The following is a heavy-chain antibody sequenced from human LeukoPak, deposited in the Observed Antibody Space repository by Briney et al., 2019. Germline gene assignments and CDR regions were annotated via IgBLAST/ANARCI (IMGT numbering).Heavy chain of an antibody. V-gene: IGHV3-7*03. CDR2: INHNGNVN. CDR3: ARGGGLDV. CDR1: GFTFSSYW. J-gene: IGHJ6*02. D-gene: IGHD3-16*01. Sequence: GGSLRLSCAASGFTFSSYWMNWARQAPGKGLELVASINHNGNVNYYVDSVKGRFTISRDNAKNSLYLQMSNLRAEDTAVYFCARGGGLDVWGQGATVTVSS.